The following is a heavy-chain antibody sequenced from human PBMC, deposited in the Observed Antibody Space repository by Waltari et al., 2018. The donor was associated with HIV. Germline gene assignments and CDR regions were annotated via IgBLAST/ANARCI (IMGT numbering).Heavy chain of an antibody. D-gene: IGHD6-19*01. CDR2: IRDCNGNT. CDR3: ARGIPSSSGWSVSDY. Sequence: QVQLVQSGAEVKKPGASVKVSCKASGYTFTSYGISWGRQAPGQGLEWMGWIRDCNGNTHEAQKLQGRVTRTTDTSTSTAYMELRSLRSDDTAVYYCARGIPSSSGWSVSDYWGQGTLVTVSS. CDR1: GYTFTSYG. V-gene: IGHV1-18*01. J-gene: IGHJ4*02.